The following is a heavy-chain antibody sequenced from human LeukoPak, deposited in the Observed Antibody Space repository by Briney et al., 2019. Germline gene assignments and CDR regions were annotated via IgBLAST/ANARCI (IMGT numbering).Heavy chain of an antibody. Sequence: GGSLRLSCAASGFTFSSYAMHWVRQAPGKGLEWVAVISYDGSNKYYADSVKGRFTISRDNSKNTLYLQMNSLRAEDTAVYYCARDQFGTGDRRDAFDIWGQGTMVTVSS. V-gene: IGHV3-30-3*01. D-gene: IGHD7-27*01. CDR2: ISYDGSNK. CDR3: ARDQFGTGDRRDAFDI. CDR1: GFTFSSYA. J-gene: IGHJ3*02.